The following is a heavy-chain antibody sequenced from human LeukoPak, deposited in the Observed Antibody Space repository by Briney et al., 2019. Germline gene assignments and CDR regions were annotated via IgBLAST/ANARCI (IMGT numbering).Heavy chain of an antibody. CDR3: ARGLNDYGDYGSDV. D-gene: IGHD4-17*01. J-gene: IGHJ6*04. CDR1: GFTFSSYW. Sequence: PGGSLRLSCAASGFTFSSYWMSWVRQAPGKGLEWVANIKQDGSEKYYVDSVKGRFTISRDNAKNSLYLQMNSLRAEDTAVYYCARGLNDYGDYGSDVWGKGTTVTVSS. CDR2: IKQDGSEK. V-gene: IGHV3-7*01.